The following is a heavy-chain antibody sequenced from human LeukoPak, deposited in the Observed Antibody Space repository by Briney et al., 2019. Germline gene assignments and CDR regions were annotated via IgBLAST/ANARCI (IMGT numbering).Heavy chain of an antibody. J-gene: IGHJ4*02. CDR1: GGSISSYY. V-gene: IGHV4-59*01. CDR3: ARGLWDSSGYDYFDH. CDR2: IYYSGST. D-gene: IGHD3-22*01. Sequence: SETLSLTCTVSGGSISSYYWSWIRQPPGKGLEWIGYIYYSGSTNYNPSLKSRVTISVDTSKNQFSLKLSSVTAADTAVYYCARGLWDSSGYDYFDHWGQGTLVTVSS.